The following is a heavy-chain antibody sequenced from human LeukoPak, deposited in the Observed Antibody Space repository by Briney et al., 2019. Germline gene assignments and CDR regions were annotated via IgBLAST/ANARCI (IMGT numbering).Heavy chain of an antibody. CDR2: ISSSSSTI. J-gene: IGHJ3*02. CDR1: GFTFSDYY. V-gene: IGHV3-11*04. CDR3: ARDWYSSSWTEAFDI. D-gene: IGHD6-13*01. Sequence: PGGSLRLSCAASGFTFSDYYMSWIRQAPGKGLEWVSYISSSSSTIYYADSVKGRFTISRDNAKNSLYLQMNSLRAEDTAVYYCARDWYSSSWTEAFDIWGQGTMVTVSS.